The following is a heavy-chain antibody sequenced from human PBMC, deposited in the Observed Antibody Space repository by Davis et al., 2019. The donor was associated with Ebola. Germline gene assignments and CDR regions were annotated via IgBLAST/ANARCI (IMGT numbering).Heavy chain of an antibody. Sequence: MPGGSLRLSCALSGGSVSSASHYWSWIRQPPGKGLEWIGYMYYSGSPNYNPSLNSRVTISVDTSKNQFSLKLTSVTAADTAVYYCARIQGGDDAFDIWGQGTMVSVSS. V-gene: IGHV4-61*01. CDR2: MYYSGSP. CDR1: GGSVSSASHY. CDR3: ARIQGGDDAFDI. J-gene: IGHJ3*02. D-gene: IGHD3-16*01.